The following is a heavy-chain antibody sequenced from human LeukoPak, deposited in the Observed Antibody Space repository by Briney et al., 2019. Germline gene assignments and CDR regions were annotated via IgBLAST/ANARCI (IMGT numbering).Heavy chain of an antibody. V-gene: IGHV1-2*04. D-gene: IGHD2-15*01. J-gene: IGHJ4*02. Sequence: ASVKVSCKASGYTFTGYYMHWVRQTPGQGLEWMGWINPNSGGTNYAQKFQGWVTMTRDTSISTAYMELSRLRSDDTAVYYCARGHCSGGTCYVDYWGQGTLVTVSS. CDR3: ARGHCSGGTCYVDY. CDR1: GYTFTGYY. CDR2: INPNSGGT.